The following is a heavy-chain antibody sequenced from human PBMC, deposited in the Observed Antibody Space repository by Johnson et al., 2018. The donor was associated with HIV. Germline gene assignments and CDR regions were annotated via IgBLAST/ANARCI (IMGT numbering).Heavy chain of an antibody. CDR1: GFTFDDYA. V-gene: IGHV3-43D*03. CDR3: ARALKRIAAADDAFDI. D-gene: IGHD6-13*01. Sequence: VQLVESGGGVVQPGGSLRLSCVASGFTFDDYAMHWVRQSPGKGLEWISVIGWDGGTSYYADSVKGRFTISRDDSKNTLYLQMNSPPAEDTAVYYCARALKRIAAADDAFDIWGQGTMVTVSS. CDR2: IGWDGGTS. J-gene: IGHJ3*02.